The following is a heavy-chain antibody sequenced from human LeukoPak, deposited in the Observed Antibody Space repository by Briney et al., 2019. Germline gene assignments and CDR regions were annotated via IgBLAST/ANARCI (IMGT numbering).Heavy chain of an antibody. CDR2: IYPGDSDT. CDR3: ARHREEGYRYGYYFDY. Sequence: GESLKISCKGSGYSFTSYWIGWVRQMPGKGLGWMGIIYPGDSDTRYSPSFQGQVTISADKSISTAYLQWSSLKASNTATYYCARHREEGYRYGYYFDYWGQGTLVTVSS. CDR1: GYSFTSYW. V-gene: IGHV5-51*01. J-gene: IGHJ4*02. D-gene: IGHD5-18*01.